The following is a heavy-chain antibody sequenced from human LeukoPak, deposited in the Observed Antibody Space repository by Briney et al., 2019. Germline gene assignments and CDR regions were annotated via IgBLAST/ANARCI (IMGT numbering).Heavy chain of an antibody. J-gene: IGHJ3*02. CDR1: GFTFSNYW. Sequence: GGSLRLSCAASGFTFSNYWMTWVRQAQGKGLEWVAYIKEDESEKYYVDAVKGRFTISRDNAKNSLFLQMNSLRAEDTAVYYCARGVYAFDIWGQGTMVTVSS. D-gene: IGHD2-8*01. V-gene: IGHV3-7*01. CDR2: IKEDESEK. CDR3: ARGVYAFDI.